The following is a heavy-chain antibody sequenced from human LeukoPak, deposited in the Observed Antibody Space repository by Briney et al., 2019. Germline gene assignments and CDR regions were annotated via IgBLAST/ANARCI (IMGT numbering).Heavy chain of an antibody. CDR1: GFTFSGSA. Sequence: PGGSLRLSCAASGFTFSGSAMHWVRQASGKGLEWVGRIRSKANSYATAYAASVKGRFTISRDDSKNTAYLQMNSLRAEDTALYYCAKDFWSGYYSGYFDYWGQGTLVTVSS. D-gene: IGHD3-3*01. J-gene: IGHJ4*02. V-gene: IGHV3-73*01. CDR3: AKDFWSGYYSGYFDY. CDR2: IRSKANSYAT.